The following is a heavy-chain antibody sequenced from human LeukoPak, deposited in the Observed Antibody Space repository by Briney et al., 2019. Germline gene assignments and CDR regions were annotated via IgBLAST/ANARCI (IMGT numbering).Heavy chain of an antibody. D-gene: IGHD3-10*01. CDR1: GGSISSSSSSYY. V-gene: IGHV4-39*07. J-gene: IGHJ4*02. CDR2: IHYSGST. CDR3: ARGPMVRGVILFDY. Sequence: SETLSLTCTVSGGSISSSSSSYYWGWIRQSPGKGLEWIGTIHYSGSTDYNPSLKSRVTISVDTSKNQSSLKLTSVTAADTAVYYSARGPMVRGVILFDYWGQGTLVTVSS.